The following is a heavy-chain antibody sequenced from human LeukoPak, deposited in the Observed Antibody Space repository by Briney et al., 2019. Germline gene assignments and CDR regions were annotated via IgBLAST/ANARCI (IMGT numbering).Heavy chain of an antibody. CDR2: VYYSGST. V-gene: IGHV4-59*01. CDR3: VRSGYYSGDWGWFDP. D-gene: IGHD3-22*01. CDR1: GGSISSYY. J-gene: IGHJ5*02. Sequence: SETLSLTCTVSGGSISSYYWSWIRQPPGRGLEWIGNVYYSGSTIYNPSLKSRVTISVDTSKNHFSLNLTSVTAADTAVYYCVRSGYYSGDWGWFDPWGQGTLVTVSS.